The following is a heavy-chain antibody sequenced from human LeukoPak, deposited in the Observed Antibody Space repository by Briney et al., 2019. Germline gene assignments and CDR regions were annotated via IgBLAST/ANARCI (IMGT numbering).Heavy chain of an antibody. V-gene: IGHV4-59*01. J-gene: IGHJ6*02. CDR3: ARYDFWSGCLDV. Sequence: SETLSLTCTVSGGSISSYYWSWIRQPPGKGLEWIGYIYYSGSTNYNPSLKSRVTISVDTSKNQFSLKLSSVTAADTAVYYCARYDFWSGCLDVWGQGTTVTVSS. CDR1: GGSISSYY. D-gene: IGHD3-3*01. CDR2: IYYSGST.